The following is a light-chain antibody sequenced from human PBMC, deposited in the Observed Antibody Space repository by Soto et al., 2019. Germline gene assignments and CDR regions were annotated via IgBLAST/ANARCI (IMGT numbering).Light chain of an antibody. CDR3: QQRSKWPPEVT. V-gene: IGKV3-11*01. CDR1: QSVSSY. Sequence: EIVLTQSPATLSSSPGERATLSCMASQSVSSYSAWYQQKPGQAPRLLIYDASNRATGISARFSGSGSGTDFTLTISSLEPEDFAVYYCQQRSKWPPEVTFGQGTRLEIK. CDR2: DAS. J-gene: IGKJ5*01.